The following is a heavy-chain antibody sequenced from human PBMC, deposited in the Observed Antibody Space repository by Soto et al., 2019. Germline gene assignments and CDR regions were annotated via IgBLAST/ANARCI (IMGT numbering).Heavy chain of an antibody. J-gene: IGHJ4*02. Sequence: ASVKVSCKASGYTFTSYAMHWVRQAPGQRLEWMGWINAGNGNTKYSQRFQGRVTITRDTSASTAYMELSGLRSEDTAVYYCARDYYDSSGYIYFDYWGQGTLVTVSS. D-gene: IGHD3-22*01. CDR2: INAGNGNT. V-gene: IGHV1-3*01. CDR3: ARDYYDSSGYIYFDY. CDR1: GYTFTSYA.